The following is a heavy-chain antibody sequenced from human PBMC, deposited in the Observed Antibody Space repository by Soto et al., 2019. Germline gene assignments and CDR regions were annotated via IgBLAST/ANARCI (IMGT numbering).Heavy chain of an antibody. D-gene: IGHD3-10*01. V-gene: IGHV4-34*01. CDR1: GGSLSRSGYY. Sequence: SETLSLTCSVSGGSLSRSGYYWTWIRQPPGTGLEWIGEINHSGSTNYNPSLKSRVTISVDTSKNQFSLKLTSVTAADTAVYYCASLGVSMVRGAAPTGLDFRDQRTTVTVSS. CDR2: INHSGST. J-gene: IGHJ6*02. CDR3: ASLGVSMVRGAAPTGLDF.